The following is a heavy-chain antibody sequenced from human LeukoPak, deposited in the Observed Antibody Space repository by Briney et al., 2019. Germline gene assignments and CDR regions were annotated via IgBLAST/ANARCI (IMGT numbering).Heavy chain of an antibody. Sequence: GGSLRLSCTASGFTFSSYSMNWVRQAPGKGLEWVSSVSSSSSYIYYADSVKGRFTISRDNAKKSLYLQMTSLTAEDTAVYYCARDRGAYCGGDCYLGFDYWGRGTLVTVSS. CDR3: ARDRGAYCGGDCYLGFDY. CDR2: VSSSSSYI. J-gene: IGHJ4*01. V-gene: IGHV3-21*01. CDR1: GFTFSSYS. D-gene: IGHD2-21*02.